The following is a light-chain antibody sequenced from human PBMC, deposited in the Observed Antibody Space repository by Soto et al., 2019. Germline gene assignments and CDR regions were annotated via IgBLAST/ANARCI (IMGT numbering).Light chain of an antibody. CDR2: GAS. CDR3: QQANSFPVT. V-gene: IGKV1-12*01. Sequence: DIQMTQSPSSVSASVGDRVVITCRASRDISSWLAWYQHKPGKAPKILVDGASNLQRGVPSRFSGRGFGTDFTLTITSLQPEDFATYYCQQANSFPVTFGGGTKVDIK. CDR1: RDISSW. J-gene: IGKJ4*01.